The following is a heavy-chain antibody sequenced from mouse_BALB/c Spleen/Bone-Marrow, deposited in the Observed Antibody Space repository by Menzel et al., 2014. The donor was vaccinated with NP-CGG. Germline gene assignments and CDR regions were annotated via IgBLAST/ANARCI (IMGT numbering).Heavy chain of an antibody. D-gene: IGHD2-3*01. CDR3: ARRMITTSAKDDY. J-gene: IGHJ2*01. CDR2: VNPYNGGT. CDR1: GYTFTDYY. Sequence: EVQLQQSGPELVKPGASVKMSCKASGYTFTDYYMDWVKQSHGESFEWIGRVNPYNGGTSYNQKFKGKATLTVDKSFSTAYMELNSMTSEDSEIYYCARRMITTSAKDDYWGQGTTLTVSS. V-gene: IGHV1-19*01.